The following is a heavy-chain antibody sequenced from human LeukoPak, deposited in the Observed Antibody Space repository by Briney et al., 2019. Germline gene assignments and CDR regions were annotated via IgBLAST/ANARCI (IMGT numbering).Heavy chain of an antibody. CDR2: INPDESEK. Sequence: PGGSLRLSCAASGFTFSDYWMNWVRQAPGMGLGWVASINPDESEKHYVDSVKGRFTISRDNAKNSLYLQMNSLRAEDTAVYYCVRDVPDSWGQGTLVTVSS. CDR3: VRDVPDS. V-gene: IGHV3-7*01. CDR1: GFTFSDYW. J-gene: IGHJ5*01.